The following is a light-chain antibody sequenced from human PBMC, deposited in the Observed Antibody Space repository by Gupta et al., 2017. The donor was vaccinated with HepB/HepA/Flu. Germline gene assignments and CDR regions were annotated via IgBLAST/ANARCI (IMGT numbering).Light chain of an antibody. CDR1: SSNIGNDH. CDR3: VGRDGSRSGYV. CDR2: RNY. J-gene: IGLJ1*01. V-gene: IGLV1-47*01. Sequence: SVLIQPPSASVPPGQRVTSSCAGTSSNIGNDHVYWYQQLPETAPKLLIYRNYQLPSGVSDRFSVTKSGTTASVASSGLRAEDEADYYCVGRDGSRSGYVFGNGTKVTVL.